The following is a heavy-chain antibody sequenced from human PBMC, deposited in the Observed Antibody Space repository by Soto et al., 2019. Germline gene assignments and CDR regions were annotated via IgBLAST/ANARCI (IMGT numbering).Heavy chain of an antibody. J-gene: IGHJ5*02. V-gene: IGHV4-59*08. CDR1: GGSISSYY. CDR2: IYYSGST. D-gene: IGHD3-16*01. Sequence: SETLSLTCTVSGGSISSYYWSWIRQPPGKGLEWIGYIYYSGSTNYNPSLKSRVTIAVDTSKNQFSLKLSSVTAADTAVYYCARHNLALENQNWFDPWGQGTLVTVSS. CDR3: ARHNLALENQNWFDP.